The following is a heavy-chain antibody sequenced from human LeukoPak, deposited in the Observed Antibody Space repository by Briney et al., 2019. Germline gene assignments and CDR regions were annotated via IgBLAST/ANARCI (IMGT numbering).Heavy chain of an antibody. Sequence: GGSLTLSCAASGFTFSNRVFTWVRQAPGKGLEWVSVILSGGSTYYADSVKGRFTISRDNSKNTVYLQMYSLRAEDTALYYCAKLMVRGEDSFDFWGQGTMVTVSS. D-gene: IGHD3-10*01. CDR3: AKLMVRGEDSFDF. V-gene: IGHV3-23*03. CDR1: GFTFSNRV. J-gene: IGHJ3*01. CDR2: ILSGGST.